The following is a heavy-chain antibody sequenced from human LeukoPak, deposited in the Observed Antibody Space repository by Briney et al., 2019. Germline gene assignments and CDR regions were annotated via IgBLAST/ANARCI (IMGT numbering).Heavy chain of an antibody. Sequence: GESLQIPSKGYAYIFSSYWITWVRQAPRKGMEWMGFIYPSDSRTTSCQSFQGQVTISADKYISTAYLQWSSLKASATAIYYCARHLSRINSSSNYWGPGTLVTVSS. CDR3: ARHLSRINSSSNY. CDR2: IYPSDSRT. J-gene: IGHJ4*01. V-gene: IGHV5-51*01. D-gene: IGHD2/OR15-2a*01. CDR1: AYIFSSYW.